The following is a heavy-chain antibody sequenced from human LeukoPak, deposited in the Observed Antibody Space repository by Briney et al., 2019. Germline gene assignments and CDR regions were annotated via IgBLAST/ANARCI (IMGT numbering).Heavy chain of an antibody. CDR3: AKGEEYYYDSSGYRDYFDY. CDR1: GFTFSSYW. V-gene: IGHV3-74*01. CDR2: INSDGSST. Sequence: GGSLRLSCAASGFTFSSYWMHWVRQAPGKGLVWVSRINSDGSSTSYADSVKGRFTISRDNSKNALYLQMNSLRAEDTAVYYCAKGEEYYYDSSGYRDYFDYWGQGTLVTVSS. J-gene: IGHJ4*02. D-gene: IGHD3-22*01.